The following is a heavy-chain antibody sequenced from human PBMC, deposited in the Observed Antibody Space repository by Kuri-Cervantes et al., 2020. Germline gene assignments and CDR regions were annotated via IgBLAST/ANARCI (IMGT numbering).Heavy chain of an antibody. J-gene: IGHJ6*02. CDR3: ARYLEITMVWVVIIPGSYYYYGMDF. Sequence: ASVKVSCKASGYTFTSYYMHWVRQAPGQGLEWMGIINPSRGSTSYAQKFQGRVTMTRDKSTSTVYMELSSLRSEDTAVYFCARYLEITMVWVVIIPGSYYYYGMDFWGQGTTVTVSS. CDR2: INPSRGST. CDR1: GYTFTSYY. V-gene: IGHV1-46*01. D-gene: IGHD3-10*01.